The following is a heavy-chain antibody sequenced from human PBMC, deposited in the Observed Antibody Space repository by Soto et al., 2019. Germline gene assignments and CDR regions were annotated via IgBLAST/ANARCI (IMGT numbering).Heavy chain of an antibody. CDR1: GFTFSSYG. J-gene: IGHJ6*02. CDR2: IWYDGSNK. D-gene: IGHD3-9*01. CDR3: ARTLDPSYGMDV. V-gene: IGHV3-33*01. Sequence: GGSLRLSCAASGFTFSSYGMHWVRQAPGKGLEWVAVIWYDGSNKYYADSVKGRFTISRDNSKNTLYLQMNSLRAEDTAVYYCARTLDPSYGMDVWGQGTTVTVSS.